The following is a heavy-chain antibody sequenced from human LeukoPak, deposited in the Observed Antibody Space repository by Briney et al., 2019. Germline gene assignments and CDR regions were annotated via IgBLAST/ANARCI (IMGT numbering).Heavy chain of an antibody. CDR1: GFTFSSYA. CDR3: AKDSGDYYYDSSGYDY. CDR2: ISGSGGST. Sequence: GGSLRLSCAASGFTFSSYAMSWVRQAPGKGLEWVSAISGSGGSTYYADSVKGRFTISRDNSKNTLYLQMHSLRAEDTAVYYCAKDSGDYYYDSSGYDYWGQGTLVTVSS. V-gene: IGHV3-23*01. J-gene: IGHJ4*02. D-gene: IGHD3-22*01.